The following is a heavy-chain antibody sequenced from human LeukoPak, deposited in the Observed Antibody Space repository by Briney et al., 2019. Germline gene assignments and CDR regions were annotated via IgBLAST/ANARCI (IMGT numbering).Heavy chain of an antibody. V-gene: IGHV3-30*18. CDR3: AKDRWGRGITMAGQDY. Sequence: PGGALRLSCGHPVFTLRSYSMCWVPDGPGKGLGCVAVISRDGGEKHSAHSVKGRFSPSRDTSKNTLYLQMNSLRPEDTAVYYCAKDRWGRGITMAGQDYWGQGSQVTVSS. CDR1: VFTLRSYS. CDR2: ISRDGGEK. J-gene: IGHJ4*02. D-gene: IGHD6-19*01.